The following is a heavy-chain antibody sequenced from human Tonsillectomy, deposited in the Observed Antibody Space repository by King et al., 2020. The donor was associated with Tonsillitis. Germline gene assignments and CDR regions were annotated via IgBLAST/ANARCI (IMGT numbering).Heavy chain of an antibody. J-gene: IGHJ5*02. Sequence: VQLVESGGGLVKPGGSLRLSCATSGFTFRSYSMNWVRQAPGKGLEWVSSISSSSSYIYYADSVKGRFTISRDNAKNSLYLQMNSLRAEDTAVYYCARDQKAEGWFDPWGQGTLVTVSS. CDR1: GFTFRSYS. CDR2: ISSSSSYI. CDR3: ARDQKAEGWFDP. V-gene: IGHV3-21*01.